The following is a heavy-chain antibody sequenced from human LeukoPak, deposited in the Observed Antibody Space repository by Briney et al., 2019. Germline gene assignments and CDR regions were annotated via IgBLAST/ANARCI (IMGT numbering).Heavy chain of an antibody. D-gene: IGHD2-15*01. CDR2: INPNSGGT. CDR3: ARDYGVVVAATSSDY. Sequence: GASVKVSCKASGYTFTGYYMHWVRQAPGQGLEWMGWINPNSGGTNYAQKFQGRVTMTRDTSISTVYMELSRLRSDDTAVYYCARDYGVVVAATSSDYWGQGTLVTVSS. J-gene: IGHJ4*02. V-gene: IGHV1-2*02. CDR1: GYTFTGYY.